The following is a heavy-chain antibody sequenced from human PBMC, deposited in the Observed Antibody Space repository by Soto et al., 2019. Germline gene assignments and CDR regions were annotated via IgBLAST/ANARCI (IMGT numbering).Heavy chain of an antibody. CDR2: IIPIFGTA. V-gene: IGHV1-69*12. Sequence: QVQLVQSGAEVKKPGSSVKVSCKASGGTFSSYAISWVRQSPGQGLEWMGGIIPIFGTANYAQKVQGRVTSTADESTSTAYMELSSLRSEDTAVYYCAREGGSGNYRYYAMDVWGQGTTVTVS. J-gene: IGHJ6*02. D-gene: IGHD3-10*01. CDR1: GGTFSSYA. CDR3: AREGGSGNYRYYAMDV.